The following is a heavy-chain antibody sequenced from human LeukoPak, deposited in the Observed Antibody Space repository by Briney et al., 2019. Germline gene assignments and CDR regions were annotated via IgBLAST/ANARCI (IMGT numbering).Heavy chain of an antibody. Sequence: GASVKVSCKASGYTFTSYGISWVRQAPGQGLEWMGWISAYNGNTNYAQKLQGRVTMTTDTSTSTAYMELRSLRSDDTAVYYCARQYQRSAAAIPASWFDPWGQGTLVTVSS. CDR1: GYTFTSYG. CDR2: ISAYNGNT. J-gene: IGHJ5*02. D-gene: IGHD2-2*02. CDR3: ARQYQRSAAAIPASWFDP. V-gene: IGHV1-18*01.